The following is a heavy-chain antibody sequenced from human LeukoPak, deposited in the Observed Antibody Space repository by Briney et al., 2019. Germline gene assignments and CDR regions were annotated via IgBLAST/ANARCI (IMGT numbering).Heavy chain of an antibody. CDR1: GFTFDDYA. V-gene: IGHV3-9*01. CDR2: ISWNSGSI. CDR3: AKDSQSIGPYCSSTSCYPQSFDY. Sequence: GGSLRLSCAASGFTFDDYAMHWVRQAPGKGLEWVSGISWNSGSIGYADSVKGRFTISRDNAKNSLYLQMSSLRAEDTALYYCAKDSQSIGPYCSSTSCYPQSFDYWGQGTLVTVSS. J-gene: IGHJ4*02. D-gene: IGHD2-2*01.